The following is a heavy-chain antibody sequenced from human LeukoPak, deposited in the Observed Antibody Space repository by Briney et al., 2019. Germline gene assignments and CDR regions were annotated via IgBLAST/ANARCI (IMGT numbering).Heavy chain of an antibody. V-gene: IGHV4-59*11. D-gene: IGHD5-18*01. CDR2: ISYSGII. Sequence: SETLSLTCTVSGGSISSHNWTWLRQPPGKGLECIGYISYSGIINYNPSLKSRVTISLDTSKNQFSLNLSSVTAADTAVYYCARGIGYSYGSYFDYWGQGTLVTVSS. CDR3: ARGIGYSYGSYFDY. J-gene: IGHJ4*02. CDR1: GGSISSHN.